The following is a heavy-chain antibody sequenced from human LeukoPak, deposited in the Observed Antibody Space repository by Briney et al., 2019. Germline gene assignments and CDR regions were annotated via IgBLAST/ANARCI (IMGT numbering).Heavy chain of an antibody. V-gene: IGHV4-39*01. CDR2: IYYSGST. CDR3: ARHGYYYYFDY. CDR1: SGSISGSSYY. Sequence: SETLSLTCTVSSGSISGSSYYWGWIRQPPGKGLEWIGSIYYSGSTYYNPSLKSRVTISVDTSKNQFSLKLSSVIAADTAVYYCARHGYYYYFDYWGQGTLVTVSS. D-gene: IGHD3-22*01. J-gene: IGHJ4*02.